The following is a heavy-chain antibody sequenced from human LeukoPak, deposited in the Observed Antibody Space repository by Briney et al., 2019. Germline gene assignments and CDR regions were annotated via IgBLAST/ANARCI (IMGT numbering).Heavy chain of an antibody. CDR2: ISGSGGST. CDR3: AKDPSSSSTYYYYYMDV. V-gene: IGHV3-23*01. Sequence: PGGSLRLSCAASTFTFSSYAMSWVRQAPGKGLEWVSSISGSGGSTNYADSVKGRFTISRDNSKNKLYLQMNSLRAEDTAVYYCAKDPSSSSTYYYYYMDVWGKGTTVTVSS. CDR1: TFTFSSYA. J-gene: IGHJ6*03.